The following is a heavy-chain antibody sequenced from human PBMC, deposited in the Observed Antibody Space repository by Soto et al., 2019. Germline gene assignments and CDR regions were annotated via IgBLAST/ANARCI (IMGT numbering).Heavy chain of an antibody. Sequence: KPSETLSLTCTVYGGPISSDDYYWSWIRQAPGRGLEWIGYIHSSGSIYYNPSLKSRATMSIDTAGNQFSLKVSSVTVADTAVYYCARDLDGLHDDTSGPFPRPGWGQGTLVTVSS. D-gene: IGHD3-22*01. CDR3: ARDLDGLHDDTSGPFPRPG. V-gene: IGHV4-30-4*01. J-gene: IGHJ1*01. CDR1: GGPISSDDYY. CDR2: IHSSGSI.